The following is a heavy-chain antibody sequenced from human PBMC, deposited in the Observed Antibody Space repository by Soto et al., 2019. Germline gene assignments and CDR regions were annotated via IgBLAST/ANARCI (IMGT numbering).Heavy chain of an antibody. CDR1: GGSISSYY. CDR3: ARVSDSSGYYLYFDY. Sequence: PSETLSLTCTVSGGSISSYYWSWIQQPAGKGLEWIGRIYTSGSTNYNPSLKSRVTMSVDTSKNQFSLKLSSVIAADTAVYYCARVSDSSGYYLYFDYWGQGTLVTVSS. J-gene: IGHJ4*02. V-gene: IGHV4-4*07. CDR2: IYTSGST. D-gene: IGHD3-22*01.